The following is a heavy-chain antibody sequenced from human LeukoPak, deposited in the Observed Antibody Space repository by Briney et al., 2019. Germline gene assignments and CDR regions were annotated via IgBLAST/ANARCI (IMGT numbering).Heavy chain of an antibody. Sequence: PGGSLRLSCAAPGITFNNYRMHWVRQAPGKGLVWVSRINTDGSSTSYADSVKGRFTISRDNAENTLFLQMNSLRAEDTAVYYCARVGDTTGGDAFDIWGQGTMVTVSS. J-gene: IGHJ3*02. CDR3: ARVGDTTGGDAFDI. CDR1: GITFNNYR. D-gene: IGHD4-11*01. CDR2: INTDGSST. V-gene: IGHV3-74*01.